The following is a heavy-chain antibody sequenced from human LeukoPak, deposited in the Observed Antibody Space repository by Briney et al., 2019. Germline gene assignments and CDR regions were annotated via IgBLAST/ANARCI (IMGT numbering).Heavy chain of an antibody. V-gene: IGHV4-4*02. CDR1: GGSISSSNW. J-gene: IGHJ4*02. CDR2: IYHSGST. Sequence: SETLSLTCAVSGGSISSSNWWSWVRQPPGKGLEWIGEIYHSGSTNYNPSLKSRVTISVDKSKNQFSLKLSSVTAADTAVYYCAVHSGYDGSLDYWGQGTLVTVSS. D-gene: IGHD5-12*01. CDR3: AVHSGYDGSLDY.